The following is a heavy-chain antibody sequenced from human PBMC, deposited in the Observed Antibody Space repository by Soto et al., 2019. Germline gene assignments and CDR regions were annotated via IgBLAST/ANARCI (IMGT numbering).Heavy chain of an antibody. CDR2: ISYDGSNK. J-gene: IGHJ4*02. V-gene: IGHV3-30-3*01. Sequence: PGGSLRLSSAASGFTFSSYAMHWVRQAPGKGLEWVAVISYDGSNKYYADSVKGRFTISRDNSKITLYLQMNSLGAEDTAVYYCAKGGIGWQLLTAFDYWGQGTLVTVCS. CDR3: AKGGIGWQLLTAFDY. CDR1: GFTFSSYA. D-gene: IGHD1-26*01.